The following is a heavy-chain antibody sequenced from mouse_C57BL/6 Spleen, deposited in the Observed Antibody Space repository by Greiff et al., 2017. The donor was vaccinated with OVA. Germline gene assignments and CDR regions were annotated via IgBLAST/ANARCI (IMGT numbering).Heavy chain of an antibody. CDR3: ARRYYGSSYGWYFDV. V-gene: IGHV5-17*01. D-gene: IGHD1-1*01. J-gene: IGHJ1*03. Sequence: EVKLMESGGGLVKPGGSLKLSCAASGFTFSDYGMHWVRQAPEKGLEWVAYISSGSSTIYYADTVKGRFTISRDNAKNTLFLQMTMLRSEDTAMYYCARRYYGSSYGWYFDVWGTGTTVTVSS. CDR1: GFTFSDYG. CDR2: ISSGSSTI.